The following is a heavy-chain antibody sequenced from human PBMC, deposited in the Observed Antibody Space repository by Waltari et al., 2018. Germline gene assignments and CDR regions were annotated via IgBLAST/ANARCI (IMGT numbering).Heavy chain of an antibody. V-gene: IGHV4-34*02. J-gene: IGHJ2*01. CDR3: ARRTAASGHWYFDL. D-gene: IGHD6-13*01. CDR2: VNHDGNT. CDR1: GGSFSGYH. Sequence: QVQLQPWGAGLLRPSETLSLTCGVNGGSFSGYHWRWFRQSPGRGLEWIGEVNHDGNTKYNPSLKSRVTILVDMSKNQFFLKRTSVTAAETAVYYCARRTAASGHWYFDLWGRGTLVTVSS.